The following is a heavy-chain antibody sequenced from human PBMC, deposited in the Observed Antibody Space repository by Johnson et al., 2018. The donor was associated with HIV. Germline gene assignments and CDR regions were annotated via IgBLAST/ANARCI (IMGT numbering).Heavy chain of an antibody. J-gene: IGHJ3*02. Sequence: QVQLVESGGGVVQPGGSLRLSCAASGFNFSSYGMHWVRQAPGKGLEWVAFIRYDGSNNYYADSVQGRFTISRDNYKNTLYLQMNSLRAEDTAVYYCAKAFPYCTGGSCYPHRSPHDAFDIWGQGTMVTVSS. CDR2: IRYDGSNN. V-gene: IGHV3-30*02. D-gene: IGHD2-15*01. CDR1: GFNFSSYG. CDR3: AKAFPYCTGGSCYPHRSPHDAFDI.